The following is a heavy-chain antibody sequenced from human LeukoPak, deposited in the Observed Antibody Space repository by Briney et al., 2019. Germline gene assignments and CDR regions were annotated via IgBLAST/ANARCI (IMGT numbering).Heavy chain of an antibody. CDR1: GASTSTVDYY. CDR2: IYYSGST. Sequence: SETLSLTCTVSGASTSTVDYYWSWLRQPPGKGLEWIGYIYYSGSTYYNPSLKRRVTITVDTSKNQVSLKLSSVTAADTAVYYCARAEWAAVDYWGQGTLVTVSS. CDR3: ARAEWAAVDY. D-gene: IGHD1-14*01. J-gene: IGHJ4*02. V-gene: IGHV4-30-4*08.